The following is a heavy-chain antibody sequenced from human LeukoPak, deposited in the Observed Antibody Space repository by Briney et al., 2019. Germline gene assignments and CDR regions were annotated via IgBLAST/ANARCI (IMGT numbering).Heavy chain of an antibody. CDR2: IYYSGST. D-gene: IGHD6-13*01. CDR3: ARVADGSSWYWFDP. CDR1: GGSISSYY. Sequence: SETLSLTCTVSGGSISSYYWSWIRQPPRKGLEWIGYIYYSGSTNYNPSLKSRVTISVDTSKNQFSLKLSSVTAADTAVYYCARVADGSSWYWFDPWGQGTLVTVSS. J-gene: IGHJ5*02. V-gene: IGHV4-59*01.